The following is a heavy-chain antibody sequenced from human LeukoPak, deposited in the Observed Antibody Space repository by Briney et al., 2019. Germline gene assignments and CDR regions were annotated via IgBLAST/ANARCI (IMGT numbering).Heavy chain of an antibody. V-gene: IGHV1-2*02. Sequence: ASVKVSCTASGYTFTGYYMHWVRQAPGQGLEWMGWINPNSGGTNYAQKFQGRVTMTRDTSISTAYMELSRLRSDDTAVYYCARGVYDSSGQTVCWGQGTLVTVSS. CDR2: INPNSGGT. D-gene: IGHD3-22*01. CDR3: ARGVYDSSGQTVC. J-gene: IGHJ4*02. CDR1: GYTFTGYY.